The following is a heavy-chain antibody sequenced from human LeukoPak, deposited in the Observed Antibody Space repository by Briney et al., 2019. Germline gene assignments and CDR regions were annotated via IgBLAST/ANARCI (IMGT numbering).Heavy chain of an antibody. V-gene: IGHV5-51*01. CDR2: IWPGDSDT. CDR1: GYTFTSYW. J-gene: IGHJ4*02. Sequence: GESLKISCKGSGYTFTSYWIGWVRQMPGKGLEWMGMIWPGDSDTRYSPSFQGQVTISADKSISTAYLPWSSLRASDTAMYYCARLLGRLNTVTTLAYDYWGQGTLVTVSS. CDR3: ARLLGRLNTVTTLAYDY. D-gene: IGHD4-17*01.